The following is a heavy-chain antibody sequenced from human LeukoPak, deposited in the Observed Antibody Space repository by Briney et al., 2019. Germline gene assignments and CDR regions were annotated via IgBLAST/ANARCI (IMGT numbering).Heavy chain of an antibody. V-gene: IGHV3-48*02. Sequence: GGSLRLSCAASGFTFSNYNINWVRQAPGKGLEWISYISSSSSTIYYADSVKGRFTISRDNAKNSLCLQMNSLRDEDTAVYYCARDYGSHGEYFDYWGQGTLVTVSS. J-gene: IGHJ4*02. D-gene: IGHD3-10*01. CDR2: ISSSSSTI. CDR3: ARDYGSHGEYFDY. CDR1: GFTFSNYN.